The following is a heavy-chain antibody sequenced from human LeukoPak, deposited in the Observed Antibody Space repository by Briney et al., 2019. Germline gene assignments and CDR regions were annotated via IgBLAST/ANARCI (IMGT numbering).Heavy chain of an antibody. J-gene: IGHJ3*02. CDR3: AREFPPGIAAEGNAFDI. V-gene: IGHV1-2*02. Sequence: GASVKVSCKASGYTFTGYYMHWVRQAPGQGLEWMGWINPNSGGTNYAQKFQGRVTMTRDTSISTAYMELSRLRSDDTAVYYCAREFPPGIAAEGNAFDIWGQGTMVTVSS. CDR1: GYTFTGYY. D-gene: IGHD6-25*01. CDR2: INPNSGGT.